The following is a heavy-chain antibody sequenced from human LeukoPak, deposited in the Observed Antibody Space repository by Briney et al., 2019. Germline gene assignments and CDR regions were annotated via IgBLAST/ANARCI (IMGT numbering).Heavy chain of an antibody. CDR1: GFTFTTYV. CDR2: ISSNGDNT. V-gene: IGHV3-64D*06. J-gene: IGHJ4*02. CDR3: VRGTGY. Sequence: GGSLRLSCSVSGFTFTTYVMHWVRQAPGKGLEYVSAISSNGDNTYYADSVKGRFTISRDNSKNTLYLQMSSLRADDTAVYYCVRGTGYWGQGTLVTVSS.